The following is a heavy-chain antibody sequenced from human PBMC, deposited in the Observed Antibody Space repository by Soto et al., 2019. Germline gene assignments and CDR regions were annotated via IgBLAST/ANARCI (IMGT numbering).Heavy chain of an antibody. J-gene: IGHJ6*02. V-gene: IGHV4-59*01. Sequence: SETLSLTCTVSGGSISSYYWSWIRQPPGKGLEWIGDIYYSGSTNYNPSLKSRVTISVDTSKNQFSLKLSSVTAADTAVYYCARITSIAALGGYYYGMDVWGQGTTVTVS. CDR3: ARITSIAALGGYYYGMDV. CDR1: GGSISSYY. CDR2: IYYSGST. D-gene: IGHD6-6*01.